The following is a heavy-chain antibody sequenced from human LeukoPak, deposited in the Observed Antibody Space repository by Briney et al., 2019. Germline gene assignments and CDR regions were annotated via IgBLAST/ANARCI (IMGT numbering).Heavy chain of an antibody. CDR3: ARDRRYYYDSSGPKNWFDP. D-gene: IGHD3-22*01. V-gene: IGHV3-21*01. CDR1: GFTFNSYS. CDR2: ISGSNSYI. J-gene: IGHJ5*02. Sequence: GGSLRLSCAASGFTFNSYSVNWVRQAPGKGLEWVSSISGSNSYIYYADSMKGRFTISRDNAKNSLYLQMNSLRAEDTAEYYCARDRRYYYDSSGPKNWFDPWGQGTLVTVSS.